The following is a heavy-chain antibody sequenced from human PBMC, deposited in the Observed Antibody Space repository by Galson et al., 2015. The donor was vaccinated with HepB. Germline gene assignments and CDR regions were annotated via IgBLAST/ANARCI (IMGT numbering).Heavy chain of an antibody. D-gene: IGHD3-16*01. CDR3: AMEESARPGAGHLDN. V-gene: IGHV1-69*10. J-gene: IGHJ4*01. CDR1: GATLNSYS. CDR2: IIPNIGVV. Sequence: SVKVSCKASGATLNSYSFSWVRQAPGQGLEWMGGIIPNIGVVSYAPSFQGRLTITADERTGTAYMDLKGLRSDDTAVYYCAMEESARPGAGHLDNWGQGSHVTVSS.